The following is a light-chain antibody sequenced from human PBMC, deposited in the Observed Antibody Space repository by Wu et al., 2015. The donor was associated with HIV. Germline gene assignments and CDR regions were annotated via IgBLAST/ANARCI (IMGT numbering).Light chain of an antibody. J-gene: IGKJ4*01. V-gene: IGKV3-11*01. CDR3: QHRSTWPLT. Sequence: IVLTQSPGTLSLSPGERATLSCRASQSIDSDLGWYQQRPGQAPRLLIYDASNRATGIPARFSGSGSGTDFTLTISSLEPEDFAIYYCQHRSTWPLTFGGGTKVEIK. CDR2: DAS. CDR1: QSIDSD.